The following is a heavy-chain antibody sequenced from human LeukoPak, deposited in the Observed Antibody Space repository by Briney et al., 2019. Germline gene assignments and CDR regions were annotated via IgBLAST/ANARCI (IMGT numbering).Heavy chain of an antibody. CDR3: ARDSIAAAGKFALMRYWYFDL. J-gene: IGHJ2*01. D-gene: IGHD6-13*01. CDR2: IYYSGST. CDR1: GGSISSYY. Sequence: SETLSLTCTVSGGSISSYYWSWIRQPPGKGLEWIGYIYYSGSTNYNPSLKSRVTISVDTSKNQFSLKLSSVTAADTAVYYCARDSIAAAGKFALMRYWYFDLWGRGTLVTVSS. V-gene: IGHV4-59*12.